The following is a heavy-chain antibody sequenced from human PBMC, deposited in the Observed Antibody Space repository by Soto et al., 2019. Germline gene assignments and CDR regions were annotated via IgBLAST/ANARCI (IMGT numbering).Heavy chain of an antibody. J-gene: IGHJ6*03. CDR1: GGSISSYY. CDR2: IYYSGST. V-gene: IGHV4-59*08. Sequence: QVQLQESGPGLVKPSETLSLTCTVSGGSISSYYWGWIRQPPGKGLEWIGFIYYSGSTNYNPSLKSRVTISLDTSKNQFSLQLSSVTAADTAVYYCARRPGYPHYYMDVWGKGTPVTVSS. CDR3: ARRPGYPHYYMDV. D-gene: IGHD2-15*01.